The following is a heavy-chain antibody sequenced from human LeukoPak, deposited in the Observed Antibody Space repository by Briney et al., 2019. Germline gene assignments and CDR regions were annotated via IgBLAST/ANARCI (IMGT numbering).Heavy chain of an antibody. CDR2: IYPGDSDT. V-gene: IGHV5-51*01. J-gene: IGHJ3*02. CDR1: GYSFTSYW. D-gene: IGHD3-10*01. CDR3: ARGADYGSGSYDAFDI. Sequence: GESLKISCKGSGYSFTSYWVGWVRQMPGKGLEWMGIIYPGDSDTRYSPSFQGQVTIPADKSISTAYLQWSSLKASDTAMYYRARGADYGSGSYDAFDIWGQGTMVTVSS.